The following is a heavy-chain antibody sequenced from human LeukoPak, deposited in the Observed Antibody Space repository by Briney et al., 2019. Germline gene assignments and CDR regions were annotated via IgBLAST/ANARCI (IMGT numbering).Heavy chain of an antibody. Sequence: GGSLRLSCAASGFTFSSYAMSWVRQAPGKGLEWVSAISGSGGSTYYADSVKGRFTISRDNSKNTLYLQMNSLRAEDTAVYYCAIGFWSGSHYYYGMDVWGQGTTVTVSS. V-gene: IGHV3-23*01. CDR1: GFTFSSYA. CDR2: ISGSGGST. D-gene: IGHD3-3*01. J-gene: IGHJ6*02. CDR3: AIGFWSGSHYYYGMDV.